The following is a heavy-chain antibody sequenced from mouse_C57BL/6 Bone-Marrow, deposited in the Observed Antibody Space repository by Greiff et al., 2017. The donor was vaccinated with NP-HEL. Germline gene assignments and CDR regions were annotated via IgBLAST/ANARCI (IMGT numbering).Heavy chain of an antibody. CDR3: ARSGYYGVWFAY. D-gene: IGHD1-1*01. CDR1: GYTFTDYY. J-gene: IGHJ3*01. Sequence: VQLQQSGPELVKPGASVKISCKASGYTFTDYYMNWVKQSHGKSLEWIGDINPNNGGTSYNQKFKGKATLTVDKSSSTAYMELRSLTSEDSAVYYCARSGYYGVWFAYWGQGTLVTVSA. V-gene: IGHV1-26*01. CDR2: INPNNGGT.